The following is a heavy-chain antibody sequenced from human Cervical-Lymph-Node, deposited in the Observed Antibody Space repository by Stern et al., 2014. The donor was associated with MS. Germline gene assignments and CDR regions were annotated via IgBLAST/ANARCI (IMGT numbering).Heavy chain of an antibody. CDR3: ARVPDYGDAFFDY. D-gene: IGHD4-17*01. Sequence: VQLQESGPGLVKPSQTLSLTCTVSGGSISSGDNYWSWICQPPGKGPEWIGYIHYSGGTYFNPSLKSRATISADTSKNQFSLKLNSMTAADTAVYYCARVPDYGDAFFDYWGQGILVTVSS. CDR2: IHYSGGT. V-gene: IGHV4-30-4*01. CDR1: GGSISSGDNY. J-gene: IGHJ4*02.